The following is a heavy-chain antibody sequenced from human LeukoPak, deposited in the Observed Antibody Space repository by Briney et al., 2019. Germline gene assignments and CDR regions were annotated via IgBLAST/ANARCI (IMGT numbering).Heavy chain of an antibody. CDR2: ISSSSSYI. D-gene: IGHD5-12*01. J-gene: IGHJ4*02. Sequence: PGGSLRLSCAASGFTFSSYSMNWGRQAPGKGLGWVSSISSSSSYIYYADSVKGRFTISRDNAKNSLYLQMNSLRAADTAVSYCERGVVATSETPSDFDYWGQGTLVTVSS. V-gene: IGHV3-21*01. CDR1: GFTFSSYS. CDR3: ERGVVATSETPSDFDY.